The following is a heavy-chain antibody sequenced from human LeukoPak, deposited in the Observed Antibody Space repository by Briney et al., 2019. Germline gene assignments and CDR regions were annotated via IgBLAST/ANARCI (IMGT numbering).Heavy chain of an antibody. CDR2: INPNSGGT. CDR3: ARRSGDYGWGSSY. V-gene: IGHV1-2*02. J-gene: IGHJ4*02. D-gene: IGHD3-16*01. Sequence: ASVKVSCKSAGYTFTGYYMHWVRQAPGQGLEWMGWINPNSGGTNYAQKFQGRVTMTRDTSISTAYMELSRLRSDDTSVYYCARRSGDYGWGSSYWGQGTLVTVSS. CDR1: GYTFTGYY.